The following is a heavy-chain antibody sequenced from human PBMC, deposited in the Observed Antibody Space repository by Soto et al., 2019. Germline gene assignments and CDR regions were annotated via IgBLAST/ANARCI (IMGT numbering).Heavy chain of an antibody. V-gene: IGHV4-59*01. D-gene: IGHD3-9*01. CDR2: IYYSGST. CDR3: ARDRVDYDILTGYSV. CDR1: GGSISSYY. Sequence: PSETLSLTCTVSGGSISSYYWSWIRQPPGKGLEWIGYIYYSGSTNYNPSLKSRVTISVDTSKNQFSLKLSSVTAADTAVYYCARDRVDYDILTGYSVWGQGTLVTVS. J-gene: IGHJ4*02.